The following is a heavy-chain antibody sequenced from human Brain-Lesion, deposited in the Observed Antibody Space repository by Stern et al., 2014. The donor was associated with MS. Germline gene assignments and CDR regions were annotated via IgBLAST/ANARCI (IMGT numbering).Heavy chain of an antibody. D-gene: IGHD2-15*01. CDR1: GGSVSSTSYA. V-gene: IGHV4-39*02. CDR3: AGEEDIRYCSGGSCTGNWFDP. CDR2: IYYSGNT. J-gene: IGHJ5*02. Sequence: VQLVESGPGLVKPSETLSLTCTVAGGSVSSTSYAWAWIRQPPGKGLEWIGTIYYSGNTYYSPSLKSRLTISLDTSKNHFSLQVSSVTAADTAVYYCAGEEDIRYCSGGSCTGNWFDPWGQGTLVTVSS.